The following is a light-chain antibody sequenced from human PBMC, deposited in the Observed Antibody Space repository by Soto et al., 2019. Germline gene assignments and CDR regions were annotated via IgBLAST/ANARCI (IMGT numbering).Light chain of an antibody. V-gene: IGKV3-15*01. J-gene: IGKJ1*01. CDR3: QQYNDWPLT. CDR1: KSVSSN. CDR2: GAF. Sequence: ELVMTQSPVTLSVSPGERVTLSCRASKSVSSNLAWYQQKPGQAPSLLIYGAFTRATGIPARFSGTGSGTEFTLTISSLQSEDFALYYCQQYNDWPLTFGQGTKVDI.